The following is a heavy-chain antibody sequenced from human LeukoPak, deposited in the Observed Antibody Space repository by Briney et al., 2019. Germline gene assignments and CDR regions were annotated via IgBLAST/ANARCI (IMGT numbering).Heavy chain of an antibody. V-gene: IGHV4-34*01. D-gene: IGHD3-3*01. CDR2: INQSGST. Sequence: PSETLSLTCAVYGRSFSGYSWSWIRQPPGKGLEWIEEINQSGSTNYNPSLKSRVSTSVDTSKNQFSLKLSSVTAADPAVYYCARGTRDFWSGSGSVGGGYYYMDVWGKGTTVTVSS. CDR3: ARGTRDFWSGSGSVGGGYYYMDV. J-gene: IGHJ6*03. CDR1: GRSFSGYS.